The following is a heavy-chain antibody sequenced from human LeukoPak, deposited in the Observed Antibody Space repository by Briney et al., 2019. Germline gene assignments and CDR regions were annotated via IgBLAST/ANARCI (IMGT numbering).Heavy chain of an antibody. Sequence: PSETLSLTCTVSGGSVSSGGFYWTWIRQPPGKGLEWIGYIYYSGSTNYIPSLRSRLTISVDTSKNQFSLELSSVTAADTAVYYCAREDITGTASYFDYWGQGTLVTVSS. CDR2: IYYSGST. V-gene: IGHV4-61*08. CDR3: AREDITGTASYFDY. D-gene: IGHD1-7*01. CDR1: GGSVSSGGFY. J-gene: IGHJ4*02.